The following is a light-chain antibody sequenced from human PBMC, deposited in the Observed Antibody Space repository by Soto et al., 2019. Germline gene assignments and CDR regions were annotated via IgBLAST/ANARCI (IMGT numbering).Light chain of an antibody. J-gene: IGKJ4*01. CDR3: QNYNSAPLT. CDR2: AAS. CDR1: QILLNSDDGNTY. Sequence: DIVMTQTPLSLPVTRVDPASISFRSSQILLNSDDGNTYLDWYLQKPGQSPQLLIYAASTLQSGVPSRFSGGGSGADFTLTISSLQPEDVATYYCQNYNSAPLTFGGGTKVDIK. V-gene: IGKV2-40*01.